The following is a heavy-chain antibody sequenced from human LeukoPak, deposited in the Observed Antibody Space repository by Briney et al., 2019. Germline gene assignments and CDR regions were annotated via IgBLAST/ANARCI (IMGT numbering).Heavy chain of an antibody. CDR3: ARSRWGGLGIDY. J-gene: IGHJ4*02. Sequence: SETLSLTCTVSGGSISSSSYYWGWIRQPPGKGLEWIGIIYYSGSTYYNPSLKSRVTISVDTSKNQFSLKLSSVTAADTAVYYCARSRWGGLGIDYWGQGTLVTVSS. CDR1: GGSISSSSYY. D-gene: IGHD3-10*01. CDR2: IYYSGST. V-gene: IGHV4-39*01.